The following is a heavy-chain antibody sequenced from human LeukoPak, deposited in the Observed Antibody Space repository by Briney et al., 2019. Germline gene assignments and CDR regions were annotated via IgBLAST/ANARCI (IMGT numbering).Heavy chain of an antibody. D-gene: IGHD2-2*01. CDR2: IYPGDSDT. J-gene: IGHJ5*02. Sequence: GESLKISCKGSGNSFTSYWIGWVRQMPGKGLEWMGIIYPGDSDTRYSPSFQGQVTISADKSISTAYLQWSSLKASDTAMYYCARGDYCSSTSCSFDPWGQGTLVTVSS. CDR3: ARGDYCSSTSCSFDP. V-gene: IGHV5-51*01. CDR1: GNSFTSYW.